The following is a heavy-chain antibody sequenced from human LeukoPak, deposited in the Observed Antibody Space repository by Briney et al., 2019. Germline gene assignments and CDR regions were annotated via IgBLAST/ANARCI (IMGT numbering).Heavy chain of an antibody. V-gene: IGHV5-51*01. J-gene: IGHJ4*02. CDR3: ARHDRLTGYFDY. CDR1: GYSFTSYW. Sequence: GESLKISCKGSGYSFTSYWIGWGRQMPGKGREWMGIIYPGDSDTRYSPSFQGRVTISADKSISTAYLQWSSLKASDTAMYYCARHDRLTGYFDYWGQGTLVTVSS. CDR2: IYPGDSDT. D-gene: IGHD3-9*01.